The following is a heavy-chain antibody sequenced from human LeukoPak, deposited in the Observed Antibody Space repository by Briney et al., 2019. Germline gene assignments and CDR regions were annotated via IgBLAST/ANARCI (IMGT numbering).Heavy chain of an antibody. CDR1: GFTFSSYA. V-gene: IGHV3-23*01. CDR3: AKDILWFGESVKGSFDY. J-gene: IGHJ4*02. D-gene: IGHD3-10*01. CDR2: ISGSGDST. Sequence: GGSLRLSCAASGFTFSSYAMSWVRQAPGKGLEWVSAISGSGDSTYYADSVKGRFTISRDNSKNTLYLQMNSLRAEDTAVYYCAKDILWFGESVKGSFDYWGQGTLVTVSS.